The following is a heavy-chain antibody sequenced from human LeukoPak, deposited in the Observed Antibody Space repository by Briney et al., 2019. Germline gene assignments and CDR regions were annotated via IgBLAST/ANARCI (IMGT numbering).Heavy chain of an antibody. CDR3: AKDKYYYGSGSSEGYFDY. V-gene: IGHV3-30*18. D-gene: IGHD3-10*01. J-gene: IGHJ4*02. CDR1: GFTFSSYG. Sequence: GGSLRLSCAASGFTFSSYGMRWVRQAPGKGLEWVAVISYDGSNKYYADSVKGRFTISRDNSKNTLYLQMNSLRAEDTAVYYCAKDKYYYGSGSSEGYFDYWGQGTLVTVSS. CDR2: ISYDGSNK.